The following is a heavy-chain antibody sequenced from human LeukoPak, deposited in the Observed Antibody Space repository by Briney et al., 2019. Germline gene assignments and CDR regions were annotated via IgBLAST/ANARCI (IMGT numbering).Heavy chain of an antibody. Sequence: SGTLSLTCTVSGGSISNYYWNWIRQPAGKGLEWIGRVYSSGITNYNPSLRSRVTMSVDTSKNQFSLKLSSVTAADTAVYYCARGAYCGGDCYSFDYWGQGTLVTVSS. J-gene: IGHJ4*02. CDR1: GGSISNYY. V-gene: IGHV4-4*07. CDR3: ARGAYCGGDCYSFDY. CDR2: VYSSGIT. D-gene: IGHD2-21*02.